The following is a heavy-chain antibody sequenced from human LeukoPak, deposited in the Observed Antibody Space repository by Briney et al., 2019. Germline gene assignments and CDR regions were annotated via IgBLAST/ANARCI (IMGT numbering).Heavy chain of an antibody. CDR1: GFTFSSYD. D-gene: IGHD5-12*01. V-gene: IGHV3-7*05. Sequence: GGSLRLSCAASGFTFSSYDMNWVRQAPEKGLEWVANIKPDGSEKYYVDSVKGRFTISRDNAKNSLYLQMYSLRAEDTAVYYCARDNSGSDPEHWARWGQGTLVIVSS. CDR3: ARDNSGSDPEHWAR. J-gene: IGHJ4*02. CDR2: IKPDGSEK.